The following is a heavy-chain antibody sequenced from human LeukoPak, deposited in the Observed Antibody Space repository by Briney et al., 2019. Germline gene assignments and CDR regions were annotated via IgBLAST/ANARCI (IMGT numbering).Heavy chain of an antibody. J-gene: IGHJ4*02. V-gene: IGHV3-48*01. D-gene: IGHD6-6*01. CDR3: ARGRDSSSSYPGY. CDR1: GFTFSSYS. CDR2: ISSTSSTV. Sequence: GGSLRLSCAVSGFTFSSYSMTWVRQAPGKGLEWVSYISSTSSTVYYADSVKGRFTISRDNVKNSLYLQMNSLRAEDTVVYYCARGRDSSSSYPGYWGQGTLVTVSS.